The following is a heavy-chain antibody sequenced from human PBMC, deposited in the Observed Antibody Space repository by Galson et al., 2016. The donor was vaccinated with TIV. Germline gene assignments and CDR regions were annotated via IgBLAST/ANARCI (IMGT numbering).Heavy chain of an antibody. D-gene: IGHD1-7*01. V-gene: IGHV4-39*07. CDR2: VYYTGGT. Sequence: SETLSLTCTVSDGSLSNRSHSWGWIRQPPGKGLEWIGSVYYTGGTYYNPSLRSRVTVSLDTSNNQFFLKLSSVTAADTAVYYCTREIAGTTVHSWGQGALVTVSS. J-gene: IGHJ4*02. CDR1: DGSLSNRSHS. CDR3: TREIAGTTVHS.